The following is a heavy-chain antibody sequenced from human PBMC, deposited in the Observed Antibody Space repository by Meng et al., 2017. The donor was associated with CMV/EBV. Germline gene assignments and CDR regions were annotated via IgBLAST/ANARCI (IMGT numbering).Heavy chain of an antibody. V-gene: IGHV1-2*02. Sequence: ASVKVSCKASGYTFTGYYMHWVRQAPGQGLEWMGWINPNSGGTNYAQKFQGRVTMTRDTSTSTAYMELSSLRSEDTAVYYCARDSGGGVLWYWGQGTLVTVSS. J-gene: IGHJ4*02. D-gene: IGHD3-16*01. CDR1: GYTFTGYY. CDR3: ARDSGGGVLWY. CDR2: INPNSGGT.